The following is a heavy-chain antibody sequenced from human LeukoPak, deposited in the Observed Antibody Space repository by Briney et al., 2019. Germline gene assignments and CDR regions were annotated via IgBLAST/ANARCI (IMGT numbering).Heavy chain of an antibody. CDR1: GFTFSSYA. J-gene: IGHJ4*02. CDR2: ITDSGGST. V-gene: IGHV3-23*01. CDR3: AKGSAGSNYYFDY. Sequence: GGSLRLSCAASGFTFSSYAMTWVRQAPGKGLEWVSGITDSGGSTYFTDSVKGRFTISRDNSKNTVYLQMNCLRSEDTAVYYCAKGSAGSNYYFDYWGQGTLVTVSS. D-gene: IGHD4-23*01.